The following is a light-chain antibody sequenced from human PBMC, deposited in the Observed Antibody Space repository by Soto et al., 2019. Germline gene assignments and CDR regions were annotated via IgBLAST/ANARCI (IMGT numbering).Light chain of an antibody. CDR3: SSYTSSSTLV. CDR2: EVS. Sequence: QSALTQPPSASGSPGQSVSMSCTGTSSDVGGYNFVSWYQQHPGKAPKVLIYEVSNRPSGVSNRFSGSKSGNTASLTISGLQAEDEADYYCSSYTSSSTLVFGTGTKLTVL. J-gene: IGLJ1*01. V-gene: IGLV2-14*01. CDR1: SSDVGGYNF.